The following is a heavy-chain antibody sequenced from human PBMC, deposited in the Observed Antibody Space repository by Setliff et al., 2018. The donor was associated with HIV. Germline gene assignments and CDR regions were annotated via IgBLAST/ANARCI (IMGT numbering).Heavy chain of an antibody. CDR1: GYTFTGYY. D-gene: IGHD3-22*01. CDR3: ARDYYDSSGYRYFDY. Sequence: GASVKVSCKASGYTFTGYYMHWVRQAPGQGLEWMGWINPNNGGTNYAQKVQGRVTMTRDTSISTAYMELSRLRSDDTAVYYCARDYYDSSGYRYFDYWGQGTLVTVSS. J-gene: IGHJ4*02. V-gene: IGHV1-2*02. CDR2: INPNNGGT.